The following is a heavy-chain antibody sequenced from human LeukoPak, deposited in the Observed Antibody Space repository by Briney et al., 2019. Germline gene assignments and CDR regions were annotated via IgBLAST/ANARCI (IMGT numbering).Heavy chain of an antibody. D-gene: IGHD3-22*01. CDR3: ARSYITMIVVVTPEAFDI. CDR1: GFTFSSYA. Sequence: GGSLRLSCAASGFTFSSYAMHWVRQAPGKGLEWVSYISSSSSTIYYADSVKGRFTISRDNAKNSLYLQMNSLRAEDTAVYYCARSYITMIVVVTPEAFDIWGQGTMVTVSS. J-gene: IGHJ3*02. CDR2: ISSSSSTI. V-gene: IGHV3-48*04.